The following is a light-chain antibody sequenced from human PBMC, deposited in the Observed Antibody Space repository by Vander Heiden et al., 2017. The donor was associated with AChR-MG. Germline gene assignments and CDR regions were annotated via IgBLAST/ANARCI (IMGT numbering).Light chain of an antibody. J-gene: IGKJ5*01. CDR1: QSLGTN. V-gene: IGKV3-15*01. CDR3: QQYNNWPLT. Sequence: EIVMTQSPATLSVSPGEGASLSCRASQSLGTNLAWYQQKPGQAPRLLIYVTSTRATGIPARFSGSGSGTEFTLTISSLQSEDFAVYYCQQYNNWPLTFGQGTRLEIK. CDR2: VTS.